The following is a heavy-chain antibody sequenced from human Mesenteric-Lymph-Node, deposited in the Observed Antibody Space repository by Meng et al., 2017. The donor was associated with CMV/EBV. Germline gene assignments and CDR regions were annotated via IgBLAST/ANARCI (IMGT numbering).Heavy chain of an antibody. CDR2: VSGSGDST. V-gene: IGHV3-23*01. CDR1: GFTFSSYA. CDR3: ARGGY. J-gene: IGHJ4*02. Sequence: GESLKISCAASGFTFSSYAMTWVRQAPGKGLEWVSSVSGSGDSTYYADSVKGRFTISRDNSKSTLYLQMNSLRAEDTAVYYCARGGYWGQGTLVTVSS.